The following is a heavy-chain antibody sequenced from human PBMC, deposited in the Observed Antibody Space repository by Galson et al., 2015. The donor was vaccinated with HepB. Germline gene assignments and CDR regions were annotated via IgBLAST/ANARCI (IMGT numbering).Heavy chain of an antibody. J-gene: IGHJ6*02. D-gene: IGHD3-10*01. Sequence: SVKVSCKASGGTFSSYAISWVRQAPGQGLEWMGGIIPIFGTANYAQKFQGRVTITADKSTSTAYMELSSLRYEDTAVYYCALLDGEVRGPQDGYGMDVWGQGTTVTVSS. CDR1: GGTFSSYA. CDR3: ALLDGEVRGPQDGYGMDV. V-gene: IGHV1-69*06. CDR2: IIPIFGTA.